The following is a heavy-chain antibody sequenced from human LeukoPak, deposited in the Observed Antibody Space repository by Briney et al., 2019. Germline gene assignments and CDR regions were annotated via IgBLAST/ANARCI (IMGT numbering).Heavy chain of an antibody. D-gene: IGHD2-15*01. V-gene: IGHV5-51*01. J-gene: IGHJ4*02. CDR3: ARQGSGIFDY. CDR2: IYPDDSDT. CDR1: GYSFTNYW. Sequence: LGESLQISCQGSGYSFTNYWIGWVRQLPGKGLEWMGIIYPDDSDTRYSPSFQGQVTISADKSMNTAYLQWSGLKASDTAMYYCARQGSGIFDYWGQGTLVTVSS.